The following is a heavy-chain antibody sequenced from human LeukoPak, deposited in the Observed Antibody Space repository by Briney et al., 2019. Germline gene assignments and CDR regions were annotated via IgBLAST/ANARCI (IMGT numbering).Heavy chain of an antibody. CDR2: ISSSSSYI. J-gene: IGHJ6*02. CDR1: GFTFSSYS. CDR3: ARDDIRNYYYYGMDV. D-gene: IGHD5-12*01. Sequence: GGSMRLACAASGFTFSSYSMNWDRQAQGKGLEWVSSISSSSSYIYYADSVKGRFTISRGNAKNSLYLQMNSLRAEDTAVYYCARDDIRNYYYYGMDVWGQGTTVTVSS. V-gene: IGHV3-21*01.